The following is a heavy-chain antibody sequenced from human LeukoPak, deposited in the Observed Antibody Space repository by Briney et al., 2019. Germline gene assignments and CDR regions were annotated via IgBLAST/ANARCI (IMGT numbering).Heavy chain of an antibody. CDR3: AKQVVVVAANSMDV. CDR1: GFTFSSYG. Sequence: GGSLRLSCAASGFTFSSYGMHWVRQAPGKGLEWVAVISYDGSNKYYADSVKGRFTISRDNSKNTLYLQMNSLRAEDTAVYYCAKQVVVVAANSMDVWGQGTTVTVSS. D-gene: IGHD2-15*01. CDR2: ISYDGSNK. J-gene: IGHJ6*02. V-gene: IGHV3-30*18.